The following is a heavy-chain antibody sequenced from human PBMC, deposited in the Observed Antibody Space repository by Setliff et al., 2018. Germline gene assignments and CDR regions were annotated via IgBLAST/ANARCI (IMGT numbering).Heavy chain of an antibody. Sequence: PGGSLRLSCAASGFTFSDSYMSWIRQAPGKGLEWISYISPSSDRVYYSKSVEGRFSVSRDNAKKSLYLQMNSLRVGDTAVYYCARDLRVAVAGFDLWGQGSLVTVSS. D-gene: IGHD6-19*01. CDR2: ISPSSDRV. V-gene: IGHV3-11*01. J-gene: IGHJ4*02. CDR3: ARDLRVAVAGFDL. CDR1: GFTFSDSY.